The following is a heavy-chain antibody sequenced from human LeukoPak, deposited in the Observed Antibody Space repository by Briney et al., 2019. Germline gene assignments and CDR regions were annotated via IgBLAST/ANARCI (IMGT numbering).Heavy chain of an antibody. J-gene: IGHJ3*02. D-gene: IGHD4-23*01. CDR3: ARAPDYGGNSEDAFDI. CDR2: IYYSGST. V-gene: IGHV4-59*01. Sequence: SETLSLTSTVAGGSISSYYWSWNRPPPGKGLEWNGYIYYSGSTNYNPSLKSRVTISVDTSKNQFSLKLSSVTAADTAVYYCARAPDYGGNSEDAFDIWGQGTMVTVSS. CDR1: GGSISSYY.